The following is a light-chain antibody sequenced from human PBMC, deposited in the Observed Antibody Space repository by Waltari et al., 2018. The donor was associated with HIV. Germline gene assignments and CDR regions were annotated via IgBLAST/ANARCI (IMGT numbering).Light chain of an antibody. J-gene: IGLJ2*01. V-gene: IGLV1-44*01. CDR2: GNK. CDR1: RFNIGSNS. Sequence: QSVLRQPPSASGTPGQRVTISCSGGRFNIGSNSVSWYQQLPGMAPKLLIYGNKPRPSGVPDRFSGSKSGTSASLAISGLQSDDEADYYCAAWDDNLNALFGGGTKLTVL. CDR3: AAWDDNLNAL.